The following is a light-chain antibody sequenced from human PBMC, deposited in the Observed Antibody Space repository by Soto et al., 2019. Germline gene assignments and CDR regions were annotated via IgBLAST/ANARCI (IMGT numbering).Light chain of an antibody. V-gene: IGLV2-14*01. J-gene: IGLJ1*01. Sequence: QSVLTQPASVSGSPGQSITFSCTGTSSDIGGHNYVSWYQQHPGKAPKLIIYEVTKRPSGVSNRLSGSKSGNTASLTISGLQAEDEADYYCASYTNSPAIVFGTGTKVTVL. CDR3: ASYTNSPAIV. CDR1: SSDIGGHNY. CDR2: EVT.